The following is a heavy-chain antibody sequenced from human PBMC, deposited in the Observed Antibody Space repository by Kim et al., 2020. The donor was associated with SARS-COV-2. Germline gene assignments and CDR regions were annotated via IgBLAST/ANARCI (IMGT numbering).Heavy chain of an antibody. Sequence: NPSLKSRVTISVDTSKNQFSLKLSSVTAADTAVYYCARGLFLSSLWYFDLWGRGTLVTVSS. J-gene: IGHJ2*01. D-gene: IGHD3-16*02. V-gene: IGHV4-34*01. CDR3: ARGLFLSSLWYFDL.